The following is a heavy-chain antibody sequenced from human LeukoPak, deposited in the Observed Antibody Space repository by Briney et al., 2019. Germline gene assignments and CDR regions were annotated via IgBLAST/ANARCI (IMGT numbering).Heavy chain of an antibody. D-gene: IGHD3-3*01. J-gene: IGHJ4*02. CDR3: ARGFYYFDY. Sequence: PSETLSLTCTVSGGSISSGGYYWSWIRQPPGKGLEWIGYIYHSGSTYYNPSLKSRVTISVDRSKNQFSLKLSSVTAADTAVYYCARGFYYFDYWGQGTLVTVSS. CDR1: GGSISSGGYY. V-gene: IGHV4-30-2*01. CDR2: IYHSGST.